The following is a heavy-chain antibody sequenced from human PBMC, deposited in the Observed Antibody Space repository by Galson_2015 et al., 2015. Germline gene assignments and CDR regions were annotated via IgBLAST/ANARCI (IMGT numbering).Heavy chain of an antibody. CDR3: ASRTYYSSGWFGFDP. J-gene: IGHJ5*02. CDR2: ISSSSSTI. Sequence: SLRLCCAASGFTLNRYRMNWVRQAPGKGLECDSYISSSSSTIYYADSVRGRVTIPRDNAKNSLHLQMNSLRDEATAVYYCASRTYYSSGWFGFDPWGQGTLVTVSS. CDR1: GFTLNRYR. D-gene: IGHD6-19*01. V-gene: IGHV3-48*02.